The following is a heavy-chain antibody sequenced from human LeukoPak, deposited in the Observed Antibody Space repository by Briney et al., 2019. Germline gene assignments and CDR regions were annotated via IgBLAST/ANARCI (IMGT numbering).Heavy chain of an antibody. CDR2: INAGNGNT. V-gene: IGHV1-3*01. D-gene: IGHD1-14*01. J-gene: IGHJ5*02. Sequence: ASVKVSCKTSGYTFTTYAFHWVRQAPGQRLEWMGSINAGNGNTKFSQNLQGRVTIARDTSASTAYMELRSLRSDDTAVYYCARDHGITNWFDPWGQGTLVTVSS. CDR1: GYTFTTYA. CDR3: ARDHGITNWFDP.